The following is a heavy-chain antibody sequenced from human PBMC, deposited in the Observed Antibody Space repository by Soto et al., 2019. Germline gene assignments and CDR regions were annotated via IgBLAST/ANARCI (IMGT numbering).Heavy chain of an antibody. V-gene: IGHV4-34*01. D-gene: IGHD3-3*01. Sequence: QVQLQQWGAGLLKPSETLSLTCAVYGGSFSGYYWSWIHQPPGKGLEWIGEMNHSGSTNYNPSLKSRVTISVDTSKNQFSLKLSSVNAADTAVYYCARSITIFGVVIHDAFDIWGQGTMVIVSS. J-gene: IGHJ3*02. CDR2: MNHSGST. CDR3: ARSITIFGVVIHDAFDI. CDR1: GGSFSGYY.